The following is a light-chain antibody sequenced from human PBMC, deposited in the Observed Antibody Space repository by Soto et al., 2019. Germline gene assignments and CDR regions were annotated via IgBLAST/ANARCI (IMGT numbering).Light chain of an antibody. Sequence: DIVMTQSPDSLAVSLGESATINCKSSQSVLYISNTEIYLAWYRKKPGHPHKLLIYWASTRESGVPDRFIGSGSVTDFTLTISSRQAEDVAVYYCHHYSGTLPGFLTFGGGTKVEIK. J-gene: IGKJ4*01. CDR2: WAS. CDR3: HHYSGTLPGFLT. V-gene: IGKV4-1*01. CDR1: QSVLYISNTEIY.